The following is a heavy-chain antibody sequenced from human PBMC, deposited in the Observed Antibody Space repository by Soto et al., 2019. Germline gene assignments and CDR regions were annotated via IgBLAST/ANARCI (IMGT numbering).Heavy chain of an antibody. V-gene: IGHV3-23*01. D-gene: IGHD6-19*01. CDR1: GFTLSNYA. CDR3: AKINPSRAHTSGWNDWFDP. CDR2: VSGHSRSI. Sequence: DVQLLESGGGLVQPGGSLRLTCAASGFTLSNYAMSWVRQAPGKGLEWVSVVSGHSRSIYYADSVRGRFTISRDNSKNTLYLQMNSLRVEDTAVYHCAKINPSRAHTSGWNDWFDPWGQGTLVTVSS. J-gene: IGHJ5*02.